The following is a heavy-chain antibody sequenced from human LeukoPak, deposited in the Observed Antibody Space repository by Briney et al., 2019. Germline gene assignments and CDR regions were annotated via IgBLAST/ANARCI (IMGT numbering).Heavy chain of an antibody. D-gene: IGHD2-15*01. J-gene: IGHJ4*02. CDR3: ARGGYCSGGSCFRLDY. Sequence: ASVKVSCKASGYTFTSYAMHWVRQAPGQRLEWMGWINAGNGNTKYSQKFQGGVTITRDTSASTAYMELSSLRSEDTAVYYCARGGYCSGGSCFRLDYWGQGTLVTVSS. V-gene: IGHV1-3*01. CDR1: GYTFTSYA. CDR2: INAGNGNT.